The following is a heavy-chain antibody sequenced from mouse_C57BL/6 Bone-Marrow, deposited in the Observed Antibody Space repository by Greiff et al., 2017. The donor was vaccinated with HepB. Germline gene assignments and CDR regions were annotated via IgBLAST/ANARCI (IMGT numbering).Heavy chain of an antibody. V-gene: IGHV1-74*01. D-gene: IGHD2-1*01. Sequence: QVQLQQPGAELVKPGASVKVSCKASGYTFTSYWMPWVKQRPGQGLEWIGRIHPYDSDTNSNQKFKGKATLTVDKSSLTAYMQLSSLTSEDSAVYYCAIPSTRYYFDYWGQGTTLTVSS. CDR1: GYTFTSYW. CDR3: AIPSTRYYFDY. CDR2: IHPYDSDT. J-gene: IGHJ2*01.